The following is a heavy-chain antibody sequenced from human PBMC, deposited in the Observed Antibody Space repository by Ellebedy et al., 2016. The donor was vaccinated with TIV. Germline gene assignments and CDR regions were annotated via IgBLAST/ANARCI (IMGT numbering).Heavy chain of an antibody. V-gene: IGHV3-74*01. CDR1: GFTFTSYW. J-gene: IGHJ6*02. CDR2: INSYGSST. Sequence: GESLKISCAASGFTFTSYWMHWVRQAPGKGLVWVSCINSYGSSTSYADSVRGRFTISRDNAKNTLYLQMNSLGAEDTAVYYCARSFPNPYYYYALDVWGQGTTVTVSS. D-gene: IGHD2/OR15-2a*01. CDR3: ARSFPNPYYYYALDV.